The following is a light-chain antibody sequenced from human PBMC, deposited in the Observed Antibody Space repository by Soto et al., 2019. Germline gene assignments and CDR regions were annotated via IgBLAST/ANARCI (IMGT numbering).Light chain of an antibody. V-gene: IGKV1-39*01. CDR1: QSISDY. CDR3: QQSFKTPWT. CDR2: AAS. Sequence: IQMRQSPSSLSASVSARLTITCRASQSISDYLNWYKQKPGEAPELLIYAASSLHSGVPSRFSGSGSGTDYTSTISILLPEDFATYYCQQSFKTPWTFGQGTKVDIK. J-gene: IGKJ1*01.